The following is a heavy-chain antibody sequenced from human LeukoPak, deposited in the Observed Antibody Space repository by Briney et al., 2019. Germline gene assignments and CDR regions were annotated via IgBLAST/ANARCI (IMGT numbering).Heavy chain of an antibody. CDR1: GGSMSSYY. J-gene: IGHJ4*02. D-gene: IGHD3-22*01. CDR2: IYYVGST. V-gene: IGHV4-59*01. Sequence: SETLSLTCTVSGGSMSSYYWSWIRQPPGKGLEWIGFIYYVGSTNYIPSLKSRVTLSVDTSKNRFSLKLSSVTAADTAVYYCARGQWLPVFDFWGQGTLVTVSS. CDR3: ARGQWLPVFDF.